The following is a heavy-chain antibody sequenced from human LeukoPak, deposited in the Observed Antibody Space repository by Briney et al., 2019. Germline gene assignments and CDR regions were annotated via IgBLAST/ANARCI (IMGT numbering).Heavy chain of an antibody. D-gene: IGHD3-22*01. Sequence: GGPLRLSCAASGFTFSSYSMNWVRQAPGKGLEWVSYISSSSSTIYYADSVKGRFTISRDNAKNSLYLQMNSLRAEDTAVYYCAKRVDYDSSAAYFDYWGQGTLVTVSS. CDR3: AKRVDYDSSAAYFDY. CDR2: ISSSSSTI. J-gene: IGHJ4*02. CDR1: GFTFSSYS. V-gene: IGHV3-48*04.